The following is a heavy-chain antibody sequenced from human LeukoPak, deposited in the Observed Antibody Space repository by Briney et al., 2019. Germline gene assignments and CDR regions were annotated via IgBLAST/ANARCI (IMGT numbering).Heavy chain of an antibody. Sequence: GRSLRLSCAASGFTSSSYGMHWVRQAPGKGLEWVAVISYDGSNKYYADSVKGRFTISRDNSKNTLYLQMNSLRAEDTAVYYCAKDLISPPSYGTFDYWGQGTLVTVSS. CDR2: ISYDGSNK. CDR3: AKDLISPPSYGTFDY. CDR1: GFTSSSYG. J-gene: IGHJ4*02. D-gene: IGHD1-14*01. V-gene: IGHV3-30*18.